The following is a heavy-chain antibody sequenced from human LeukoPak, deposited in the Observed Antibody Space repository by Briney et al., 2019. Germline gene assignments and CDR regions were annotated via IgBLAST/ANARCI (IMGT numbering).Heavy chain of an antibody. J-gene: IGHJ3*02. D-gene: IGHD3-10*01. CDR2: ISYDGSNK. CDR1: GFTFCSYA. V-gene: IGHV3-30-3*01. Sequence: GGSLRLSCAASGFTFCSYAMHWVRQAPGKGLEWVAVISYDGSNKYYADSVKGRFTISRDNSKNTLYLQMNSLRAEDTAVYYCARDAESGAFDIWGQGTMVTVSS. CDR3: ARDAESGAFDI.